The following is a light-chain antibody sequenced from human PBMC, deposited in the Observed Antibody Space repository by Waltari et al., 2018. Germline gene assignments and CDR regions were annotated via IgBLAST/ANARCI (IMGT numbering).Light chain of an antibody. J-gene: IGKJ1*01. CDR3: QQYNNWPRT. Sequence: EIVMTQSPATLSVSPGERATLSCRASQSVSNSLAWYLHKPGQAPRLLIYGASTRATGIPARFSGSGSGTEFTLTISSQQSEDFAVYYCQQYNNWPRTFGQGTKVEI. CDR1: QSVSNS. V-gene: IGKV3-15*01. CDR2: GAS.